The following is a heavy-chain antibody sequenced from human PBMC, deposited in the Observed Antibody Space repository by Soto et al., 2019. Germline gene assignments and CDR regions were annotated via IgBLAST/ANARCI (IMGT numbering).Heavy chain of an antibody. D-gene: IGHD2-8*01. CDR2: IYSGGST. CDR1: GFTVSSNY. V-gene: IGHV3-53*01. Sequence: GGSLRLSCAASGFTVSSNYMSWVRQAPGKGLEWVSVIYSGGSTYYADSVKGRFTISRDNSKNTLYLQMNSLRAEDTAVYYCAQGNCTNGVCEPYYYYYGMDVWGQGTTVTVSS. J-gene: IGHJ6*02. CDR3: AQGNCTNGVCEPYYYYYGMDV.